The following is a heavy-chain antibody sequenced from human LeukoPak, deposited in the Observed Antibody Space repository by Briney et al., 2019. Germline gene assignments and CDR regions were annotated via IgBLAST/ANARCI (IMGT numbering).Heavy chain of an antibody. V-gene: IGHV1-46*01. D-gene: IGHD6-6*01. Sequence: ASVKVSCKASGYTFTSYYMHWVRQAPGQGLEWVGIINPSGGSTSYAQKFQGRVTMTRDTSTSTVYMELSSLRSEDTAVYYCAREGYSSSSGGTFDYWGQGTLVTVSS. CDR1: GYTFTSYY. CDR3: AREGYSSSSGGTFDY. J-gene: IGHJ4*02. CDR2: INPSGGST.